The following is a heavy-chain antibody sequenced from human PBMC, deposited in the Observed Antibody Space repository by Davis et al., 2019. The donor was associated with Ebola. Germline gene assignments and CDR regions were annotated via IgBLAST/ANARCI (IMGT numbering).Heavy chain of an antibody. CDR1: GGSISSYY. D-gene: IGHD3-22*01. CDR3: ARRPRGSSGYYYFDY. CDR2: IYYSGST. Sequence: PSETLSLTCTVSGGSISSYYWSWIRQPPGKGLEWIGYIYYSGSTNYNPSLKSRVTISVDTSKNQFSLKLSSVTAADTAVYYCARRPRGSSGYYYFDYWGQGTLVTVSS. V-gene: IGHV4-59*08. J-gene: IGHJ4*02.